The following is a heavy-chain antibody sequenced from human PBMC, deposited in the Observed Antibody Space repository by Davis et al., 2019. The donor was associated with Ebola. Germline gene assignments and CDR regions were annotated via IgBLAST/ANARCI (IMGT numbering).Heavy chain of an antibody. CDR2: IIPILGIA. CDR1: GGTFSSYA. J-gene: IGHJ6*02. D-gene: IGHD6-19*01. CDR3: ARDSYSSGWYGFAGYYGMDV. V-gene: IGHV1-69*04. Sequence: AASVKVSCKASGGTFSSYAISWVRQAPGQGLEWMGRIIPILGIANYAQKFQGRVTITADKSTSTAYMELSRLRSDDTAVYYCARDSYSSGWYGFAGYYGMDVWGQGTTVTVSS.